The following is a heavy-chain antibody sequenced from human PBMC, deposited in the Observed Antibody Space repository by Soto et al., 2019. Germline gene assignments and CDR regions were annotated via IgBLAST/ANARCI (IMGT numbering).Heavy chain of an antibody. CDR2: FDPEDGET. Sequence: QVQLVQSGAGAKKPGASVKVSCKVSGYNLTELAMHWVRQAPGKGLEWMGGFDPEDGETFYAQRLQGRVTMTEDSSTDTAYMELSSLTSEDTAVYYCATTTGYYSKCFDPWGQGTLVTVSS. D-gene: IGHD3-9*01. V-gene: IGHV1-24*01. J-gene: IGHJ5*02. CDR1: GYNLTELA. CDR3: ATTTGYYSKCFDP.